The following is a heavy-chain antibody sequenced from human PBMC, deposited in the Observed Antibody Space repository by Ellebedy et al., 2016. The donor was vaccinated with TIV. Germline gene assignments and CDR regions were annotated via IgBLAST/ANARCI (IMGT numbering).Heavy chain of an antibody. CDR1: GGSFSGYY. CDR2: INHSGST. J-gene: IGHJ3*02. V-gene: IGHV4-34*01. Sequence: GSLRLSXAVYGGSFSGYYWSWIRQPPGKGLEWIGEINHSGSTNYNPSLKSRVTISVDTSKNQFSLKLSSVTAADTAVYYCARAGPSDAFDIWGQGTMVTVSS. CDR3: ARAGPSDAFDI.